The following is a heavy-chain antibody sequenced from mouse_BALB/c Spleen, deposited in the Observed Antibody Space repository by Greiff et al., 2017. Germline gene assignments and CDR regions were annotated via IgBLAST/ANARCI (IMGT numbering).Heavy chain of an antibody. V-gene: IGHV1S81*02. CDR3: ARLGNWDYAMDY. CDR1: GYTFTSYW. Sequence: VQLQQPGAELVKPGASVKLSCKASGYTFTSYWMHWVKQRPGQGLEWIGEINPSNGRTNYNEKFKSKATLTVDKSSSTAYMQLSSLTSEDSAVYYCARLGNWDYAMDYWGQGTSVTVSS. D-gene: IGHD4-1*02. J-gene: IGHJ4*01. CDR2: INPSNGRT.